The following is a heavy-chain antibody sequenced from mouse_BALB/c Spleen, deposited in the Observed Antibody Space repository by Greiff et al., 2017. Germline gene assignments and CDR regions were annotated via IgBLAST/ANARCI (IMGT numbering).Heavy chain of an antibody. V-gene: IGHV1S81*02. D-gene: IGHD1-1*01. Sequence: QVQLQQSGAELVKPGASVKLSCTASGYTFTSYWMHWVKRRPGQGLQWIGEINPSNGRTNYNAKFKSKATLTVDKSSSAAYMQLSILTSEDSAVYYRARGYYDGSSAYAMDYWGQGTSVTVSS. CDR2: INPSNGRT. CDR3: ARGYYDGSSAYAMDY. CDR1: GYTFTSYW. J-gene: IGHJ4*01.